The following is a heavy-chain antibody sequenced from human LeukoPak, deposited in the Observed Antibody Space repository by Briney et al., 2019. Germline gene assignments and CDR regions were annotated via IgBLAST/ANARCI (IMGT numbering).Heavy chain of an antibody. CDR3: ARHDSFIPY. Sequence: GGSLRLSCVASGFTFSDYAMSWVRQAPGKGLEWVSGISDSGGSTYYADSVKGRCTISRDNSKNAVSLQMNNLRAEDTAVYFCARHDSFIPYWGQGTLVTVTS. CDR2: ISDSGGST. D-gene: IGHD3-16*02. J-gene: IGHJ4*02. CDR1: GFTFSDYA. V-gene: IGHV3-23*01.